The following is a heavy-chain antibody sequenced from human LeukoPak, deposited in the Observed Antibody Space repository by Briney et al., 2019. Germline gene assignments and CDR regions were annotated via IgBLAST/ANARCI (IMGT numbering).Heavy chain of an antibody. CDR3: AKDGTGGAVAGTFDY. CDR2: IYHSGST. J-gene: IGHJ4*02. D-gene: IGHD6-19*01. V-gene: IGHV4-30-2*01. CDR1: GGSISSGGYY. Sequence: SQTLSLTCTVSGGSISSGGYYWSWIRQPPGKGLEWIGYIYHSGSTYYNPSLKSRVTISVDRSKNQFSLKLSSVTAADTAVYYCAKDGTGGAVAGTFDYWGQGTLVTVSS.